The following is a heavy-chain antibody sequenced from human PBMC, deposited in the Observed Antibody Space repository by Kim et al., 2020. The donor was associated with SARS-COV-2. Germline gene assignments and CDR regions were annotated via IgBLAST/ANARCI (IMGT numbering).Heavy chain of an antibody. CDR2: ISGDAIEK. Sequence: GGSLRLSCVASGFTFSNYWMAWVRQTPGKGLEWVANISGDAIEKHYVDSVKGRCTISRDNVKNSVYLQMNSLRAEDTALYYCATLNYFWGQGILVTVSS. V-gene: IGHV3-7*01. CDR1: GFTFSNYW. D-gene: IGHD1-1*01. CDR3: ATLNYF. J-gene: IGHJ4*02.